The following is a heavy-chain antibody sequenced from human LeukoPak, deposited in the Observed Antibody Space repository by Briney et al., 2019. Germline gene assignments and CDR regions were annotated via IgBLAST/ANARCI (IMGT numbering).Heavy chain of an antibody. D-gene: IGHD6-19*01. CDR3: ARSGGYSSGWHFDY. CDR1: GFTVSSIN. CDR2: IYRGYT. V-gene: IGHV3-53*01. J-gene: IGHJ4*02. Sequence: GGSLRLSCAASGFTVSSINMSWVRRAPGKGLEWVSIIYRGYTYYADSVKGRFTISRDNSKNTLDLQMNSLRVEDTAVYYCARSGGYSSGWHFDYWGQGTLVTVSS.